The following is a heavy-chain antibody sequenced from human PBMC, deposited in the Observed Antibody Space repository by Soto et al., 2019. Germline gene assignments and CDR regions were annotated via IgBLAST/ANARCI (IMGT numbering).Heavy chain of an antibody. CDR3: AIDRILGQGYCSGCSCGDFDL. V-gene: IGHV3-7*01. Sequence: EVQLVESGGGLVQPGGSLRLSCAASGFTFSSYWMSWVRQAPGKGLEWVANIKPDGSEKYYVDSVNGLFTISRDNAKNSLYLQMNSLRAEDSAVYYCAIDRILGQGYCSGCSCGDFDLWVRGTLVTVSS. CDR1: GFTFSSYW. J-gene: IGHJ2*01. D-gene: IGHD2-15*01. CDR2: IKPDGSEK.